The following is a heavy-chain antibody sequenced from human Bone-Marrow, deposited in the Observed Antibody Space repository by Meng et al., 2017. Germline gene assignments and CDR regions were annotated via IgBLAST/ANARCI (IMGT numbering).Heavy chain of an antibody. CDR2: IHYSGST. D-gene: IGHD3-22*01. CDR1: GGSISRGTYY. V-gene: IGHV4-31*11. Sequence: QLQLQESGSGLVKPSQTLSLTCAVSGGSISRGTYYWGWIRQLPGKGLEWIAYIHYSGSTYYSPSLKSRVTISVDTSKNQLSLKLSSMTAADTAVYYCARYVFDSSSLYSNWFDPWGQGTLVTVSS. J-gene: IGHJ5*02. CDR3: ARYVFDSSSLYSNWFDP.